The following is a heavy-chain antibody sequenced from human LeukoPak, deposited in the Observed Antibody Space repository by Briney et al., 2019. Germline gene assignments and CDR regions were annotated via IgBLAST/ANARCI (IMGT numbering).Heavy chain of an antibody. CDR1: GGSISSYY. D-gene: IGHD3-22*01. Sequence: NPSETLSLTCTVSGGSISSYYWSWIRQPPGKGPEWIGYIYYSGSTNYNPSLKSRVTISVDTSKNQFSLKLSSVTAADTAVYYCARDAAIGQWLRSGAFDIWGQGTMVTVSS. J-gene: IGHJ3*02. CDR2: IYYSGST. CDR3: ARDAAIGQWLRSGAFDI. V-gene: IGHV4-59*12.